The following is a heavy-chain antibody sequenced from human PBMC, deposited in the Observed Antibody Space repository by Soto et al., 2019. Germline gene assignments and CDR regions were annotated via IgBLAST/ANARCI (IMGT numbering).Heavy chain of an antibody. V-gene: IGHV4-38-2*01. D-gene: IGHD2-15*01. CDR1: GFFISSGNY. CDR2: IFHGGNT. J-gene: IGHJ3*01. Sequence: PSATLSLTCAVSGFFISSGNYWGWIRKPPGKGLEWIGSIFHGGNTYYNPSLKSRVTISVDMSKNKFSLKLNSVTAADTAVYYCARARWYDAFDVWGQGTVVTVS. CDR3: ARARWYDAFDV.